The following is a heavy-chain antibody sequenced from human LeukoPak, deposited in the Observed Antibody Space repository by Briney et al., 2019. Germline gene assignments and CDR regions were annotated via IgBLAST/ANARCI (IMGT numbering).Heavy chain of an antibody. Sequence: GGSLRLSCAASEFTFSSYEINWVRQAPGKGLEWVAYISSSSTSKYYADSVKGRFTVSRDNAKNSLYLQMNSLRAEDTAVYYCAKSNYDSSGYRAAGWFDPWGQGTLVTVSS. D-gene: IGHD3-22*01. J-gene: IGHJ5*02. V-gene: IGHV3-48*03. CDR1: EFTFSSYE. CDR3: AKSNYDSSGYRAAGWFDP. CDR2: ISSSSTSK.